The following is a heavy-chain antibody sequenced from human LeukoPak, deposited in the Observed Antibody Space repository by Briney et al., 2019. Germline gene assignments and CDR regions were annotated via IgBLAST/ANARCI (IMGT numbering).Heavy chain of an antibody. J-gene: IGHJ5*01. D-gene: IGHD7-27*01. CDR2: LXXXXXXX. Sequence: PGGSLRLSCAASGFXXXTXXMSWVRQAPGKGLEXVSXLXXXXXXXXXXXXXKXXXXISXXNSKNTLYLQMNSLRAGDTAVYYCAKDLHWGLDSWGQGTLVTVSS. CDR1: GFXXXTXX. CDR3: AKDLHWGLDS. V-gene: IGHV3-23*01.